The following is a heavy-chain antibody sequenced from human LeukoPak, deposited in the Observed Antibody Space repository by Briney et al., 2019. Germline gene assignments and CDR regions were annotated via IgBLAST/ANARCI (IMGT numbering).Heavy chain of an antibody. V-gene: IGHV4-59*08. CDR1: GGSISSYY. J-gene: IGHJ6*02. Sequence: PSETLSLTCTVSGGSISSYYWSWIRQPPGKGLEWIGYIYYSGSTNYNPSLKSRVTISVDTSKNQFSLKLSSVTAADTAVYYCARHDNYGGAYYYYGMDVWGQGTTVTVSS. D-gene: IGHD4-11*01. CDR3: ARHDNYGGAYYYYGMDV. CDR2: IYYSGST.